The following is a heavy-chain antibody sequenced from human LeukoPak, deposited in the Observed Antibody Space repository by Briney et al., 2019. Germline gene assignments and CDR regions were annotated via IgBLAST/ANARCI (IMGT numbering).Heavy chain of an antibody. CDR1: DYTFTGYY. V-gene: IGHV1-2*02. D-gene: IGHD2/OR15-2a*01. Sequence: GASVKVSCNASDYTFTGYYIHWVHQAPGQGLEWMGWINPSSVDTYYAQKFQGRVTMTRDTSITTAYMELSRLRSDDTAVYYCARGSVNNPRDSEYCGQGNLVTVSS. CDR3: ARGSVNNPRDSEY. CDR2: INPSSVDT. J-gene: IGHJ4*02.